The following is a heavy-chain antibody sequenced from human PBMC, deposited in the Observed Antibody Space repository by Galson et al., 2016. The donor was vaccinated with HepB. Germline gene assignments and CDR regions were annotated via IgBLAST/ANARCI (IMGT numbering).Heavy chain of an antibody. D-gene: IGHD3-22*01. Sequence: SLRLSCAASGFTFSSYGMHWDRQAPGKGLEWVAVISYDGSNKYYADSVKGRFTISRDNAKNSLYLQMNSLRAEDTAVYYCARVYDTTGFQYPPYYFDYWGPGTLVTVSS. CDR2: ISYDGSNK. CDR1: GFTFSSYG. CDR3: ARVYDTTGFQYPPYYFDY. V-gene: IGHV3-30*03. J-gene: IGHJ4*02.